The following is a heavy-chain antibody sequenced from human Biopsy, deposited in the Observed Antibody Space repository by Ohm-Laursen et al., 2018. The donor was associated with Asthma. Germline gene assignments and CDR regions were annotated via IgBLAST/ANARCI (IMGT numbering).Heavy chain of an antibody. Sequence: SDTLSLTCYVHPGSFSGFFWTWIRQSPGKGLEWIGETNERGVTNNNPSLKSRVIISIDTYWNRVSLKLTSVTAADTAVYYCARGPELDVWGQGTTVTVSS. J-gene: IGHJ6*02. CDR2: TNERGVT. V-gene: IGHV4-34*01. CDR1: PGSFSGFF. CDR3: ARGPELDV.